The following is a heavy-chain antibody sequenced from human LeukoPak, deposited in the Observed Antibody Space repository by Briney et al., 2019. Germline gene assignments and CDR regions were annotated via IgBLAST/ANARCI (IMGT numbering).Heavy chain of an antibody. Sequence: PSETLSLTCTVSGGSVSSYYWSWIRQPQGKGLEYIGYIYYIGITNYNPSLKSRVTISVDTSKNQFSLELSSVTAADTAIYYCARESFQAFDIWGQGTLVTVSS. J-gene: IGHJ3*02. CDR2: IYYIGIT. CDR1: GGSVSSYY. CDR3: ARESFQAFDI. D-gene: IGHD1-26*01. V-gene: IGHV4-59*02.